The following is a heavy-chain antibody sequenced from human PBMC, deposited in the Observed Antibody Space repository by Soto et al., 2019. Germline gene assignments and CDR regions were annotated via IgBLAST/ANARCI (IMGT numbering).Heavy chain of an antibody. Sequence: SETLSLTCAVYGGSFSGYYWSWIRQPPGKGLEWIGEINHSGSTNYNPSLKSRVTISVDTSKNQFSLKLSSVTAADTAVYYCARQRLLWFVAGSFGWFDPWGQGTLVTVSS. CDR3: ARQRLLWFVAGSFGWFDP. V-gene: IGHV4-34*01. D-gene: IGHD3-10*01. CDR1: GGSFSGYY. J-gene: IGHJ5*02. CDR2: INHSGST.